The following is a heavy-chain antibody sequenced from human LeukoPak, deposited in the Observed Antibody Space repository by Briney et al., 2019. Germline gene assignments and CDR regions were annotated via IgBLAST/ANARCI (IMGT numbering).Heavy chain of an antibody. V-gene: IGHV3-9*03. CDR3: AKDSSYSSSSGYFDY. CDR1: GFTFDDYA. J-gene: IGHJ4*02. CDR2: ISWNSGSI. D-gene: IGHD6-6*01. Sequence: PGGSLRLSCAASGFTFDDYAMHWVRQAPGKGLEWVSGISWNSGSIGYADSVKGRFTISRDNAKNSLYLQMNSLRAEDMALYYCAKDSSYSSSSGYFDYWGQGTLVTVSS.